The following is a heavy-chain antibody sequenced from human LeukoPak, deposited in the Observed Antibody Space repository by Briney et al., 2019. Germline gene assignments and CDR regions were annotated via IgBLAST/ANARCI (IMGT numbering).Heavy chain of an antibody. J-gene: IGHJ4*02. CDR1: GFTFNDYN. CDR2: ISSSSSYI. V-gene: IGHV3-21*01. D-gene: IGHD1-1*01. Sequence: GGSLRLSCAASGFTFNDYNMNWVRQAPGKGLEWVSSISSSSSYIYYADSVKGRFTISRDKAKNSLYLQMNSLRAEDTAVYYCARDLTNFDYWGQGTLVTVSS. CDR3: ARDLTNFDY.